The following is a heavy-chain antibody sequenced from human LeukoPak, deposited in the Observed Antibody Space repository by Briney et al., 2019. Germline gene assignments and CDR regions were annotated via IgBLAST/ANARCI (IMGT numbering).Heavy chain of an antibody. CDR1: GGSFSGYY. CDR2: INHSGST. D-gene: IGHD3-22*01. J-gene: IGHJ4*02. CDR3: ARRRPVGYDSSGNYFDY. Sequence: PSETLSLTCAVYGGSFSGYYWSWIRQPPGKGLEWIGEINHSGSTNYNPSLKSRVTISVDTSKNQFSLKLSSVTAADTAVYYCARRRPVGYDSSGNYFDYWGQGTLVTVSS. V-gene: IGHV4-34*01.